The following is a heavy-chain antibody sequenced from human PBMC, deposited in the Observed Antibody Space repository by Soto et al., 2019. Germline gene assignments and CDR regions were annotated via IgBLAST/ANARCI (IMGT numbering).Heavy chain of an antibody. D-gene: IGHD2-21*02. Sequence: EVQLLESGGGLVQPGGSLRLSCAASGFTFSSYAMSWVRQAPGKGLEWVSAISGSGGSTYYADSVKGRFTISRDNSKNTLYLQMNSLRAEDTAVYYCAGALGVATASYYYYYGMDVWGQGTTVTVSS. J-gene: IGHJ6*02. CDR2: ISGSGGST. CDR1: GFTFSSYA. CDR3: AGALGVATASYYYYYGMDV. V-gene: IGHV3-23*01.